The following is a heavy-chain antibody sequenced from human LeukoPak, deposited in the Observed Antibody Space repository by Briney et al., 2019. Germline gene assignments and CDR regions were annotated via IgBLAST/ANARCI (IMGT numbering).Heavy chain of an antibody. D-gene: IGHD1-26*01. V-gene: IGHV1-46*01. CDR1: GYTFTSYY. Sequence: APVKVSCKASGYTFTSYYMHWVRQAPGPGLERMGFIYRCGGILCYARKFQGSVTMTKDASPSTVYIELSSLSSDDSAVYYCARASGSYLGFDYWGQGTLVTVSS. CDR3: ARASGSYLGFDY. J-gene: IGHJ4*02. CDR2: IYRCGGIL.